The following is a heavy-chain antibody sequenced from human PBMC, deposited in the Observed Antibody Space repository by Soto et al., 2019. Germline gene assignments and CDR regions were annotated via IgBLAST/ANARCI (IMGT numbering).Heavy chain of an antibody. CDR1: GYMFTTYG. Sequence: GASVKVSCKASGYMFTTYGISWVRQAPGQGLEWMGWISAYNGNTNYAQKLQGRVTMTTDTSTSTAYMELRSLRSDDTAVYYCASSSYDFWSGYSRIYGMDVWGQGTTVTVSS. D-gene: IGHD3-3*01. V-gene: IGHV1-18*01. J-gene: IGHJ6*02. CDR3: ASSSYDFWSGYSRIYGMDV. CDR2: ISAYNGNT.